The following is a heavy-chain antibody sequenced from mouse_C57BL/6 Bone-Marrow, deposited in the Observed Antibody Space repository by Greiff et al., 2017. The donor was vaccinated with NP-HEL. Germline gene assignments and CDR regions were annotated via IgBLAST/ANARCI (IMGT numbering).Heavy chain of an antibody. CDR3: ARVTYDYYFDY. V-gene: IGHV5-16*01. CDR2: INYDGSST. D-gene: IGHD2-4*01. Sequence: EVQLVESEGGLVQPGSSMKLSCTASGFTFSDYYMAWVRQVPEKGLEWVANINYDGSSTYYLDSLKSRFIISRDNAKNILYLQMSSLKSEDTATYYCARVTYDYYFDYWGQGTTLTVSS. CDR1: GFTFSDYY. J-gene: IGHJ2*01.